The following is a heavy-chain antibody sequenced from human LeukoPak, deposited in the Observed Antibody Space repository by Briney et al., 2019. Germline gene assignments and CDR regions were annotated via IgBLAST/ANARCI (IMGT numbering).Heavy chain of an antibody. Sequence: TGKSLRLSCAASGFTFSSYGMHWVRQAPGKGLEWVAVIWYDGRNKHYADSVKGRFTISRDNARNTLFLQMNSLRAEDTAVYYCARGYIVDYWGQGTLVTVSS. V-gene: IGHV3-33*01. CDR1: GFTFSSYG. CDR3: ARGYIVDY. J-gene: IGHJ4*02. D-gene: IGHD1-1*01. CDR2: IWYDGRNK.